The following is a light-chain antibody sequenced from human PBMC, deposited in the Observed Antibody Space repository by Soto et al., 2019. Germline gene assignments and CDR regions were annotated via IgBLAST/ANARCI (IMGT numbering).Light chain of an antibody. V-gene: IGLV2-23*01. CDR3: CSYAGTRTSWV. CDR1: SSDVGTFNL. CDR2: EGT. J-gene: IGLJ1*01. Sequence: QSALTQPASVSGFLGQSITMSCTGSSSDVGTFNLVPWFQQHPGKAPKLLIFEGTKRPSGVSDRFSGSKSGNTASLTISGLQAEDEADYHCCSYAGTRTSWVFGTGTKLPVL.